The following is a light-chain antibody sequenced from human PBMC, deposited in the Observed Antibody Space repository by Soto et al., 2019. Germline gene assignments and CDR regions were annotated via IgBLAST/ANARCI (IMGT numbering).Light chain of an antibody. V-gene: IGLV2-14*01. J-gene: IGLJ1*01. CDR1: SSDVINYNY. CDR2: EVN. Sequence: QSVLTQPASVSGSPGQSITISCSGSSSDVINYNYVSWYQQHPGQAPKLMIYEVNNRPSGISNRFSGSKSGNTASLTISGLQAEDEADYYCSSFTDGNNLVFGTGTKVTVL. CDR3: SSFTDGNNLV.